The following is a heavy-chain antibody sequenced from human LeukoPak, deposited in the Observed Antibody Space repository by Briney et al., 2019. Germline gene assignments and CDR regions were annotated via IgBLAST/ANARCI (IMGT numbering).Heavy chain of an antibody. CDR3: ARHMDYYDSSGRLPGLNWFVP. J-gene: IGHJ5*02. D-gene: IGHD3-22*01. Sequence: GESLKISCKGSGYSFTSYWIGWVRQMPGKGLERMGIIYPGDSDTRYSPSFQVQVTISADESISTAYLQWSSLKASDTAMYYCARHMDYYDSSGRLPGLNWFVPWGQGTLVTVSS. CDR1: GYSFTSYW. CDR2: IYPGDSDT. V-gene: IGHV5-51*01.